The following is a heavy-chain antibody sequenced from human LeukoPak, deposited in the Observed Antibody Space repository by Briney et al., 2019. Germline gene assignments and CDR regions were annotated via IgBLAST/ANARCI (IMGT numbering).Heavy chain of an antibody. Sequence: PSGTLSLTCAVSGGSISSSNWWSWVRQPPGKGLEWIGEIYHSGSTNYNPSLKSRVTISVDKSKNQFSLKLSSVTAADTAVYYCARVSSSSWDHDAFDIWGQGTMVTVSS. CDR1: GGSISSSNW. J-gene: IGHJ3*02. D-gene: IGHD6-13*01. CDR2: IYHSGST. CDR3: ARVSSSSWDHDAFDI. V-gene: IGHV4-4*02.